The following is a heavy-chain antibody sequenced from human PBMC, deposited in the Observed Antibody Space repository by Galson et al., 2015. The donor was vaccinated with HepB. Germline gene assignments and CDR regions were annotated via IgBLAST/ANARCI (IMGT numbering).Heavy chain of an antibody. Sequence: SVKVSCKASGGTFSSYTISWVRQAPGQGLGWMGRIIPILGIANYAQKFQGRVTITADKSTSTAYMELSSLRSEDTAVYYCARPKQVIAAAGGGAFDIWGQGTMVTVSS. V-gene: IGHV1-69*02. CDR1: GGTFSSYT. J-gene: IGHJ3*02. CDR2: IIPILGIA. CDR3: ARPKQVIAAAGGGAFDI. D-gene: IGHD6-13*01.